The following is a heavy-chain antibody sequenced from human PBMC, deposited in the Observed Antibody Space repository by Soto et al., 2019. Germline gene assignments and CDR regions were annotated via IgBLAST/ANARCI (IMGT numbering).Heavy chain of an antibody. Sequence: QVQLQESGPGLVKPSQTLSLTCTVSGGSISSGDYYWSWIRQPPGKGLEWIGYIYYSGSTYYNPSLKCRVTISVDTSKNQSSLRLSSVTAADTAVYYCARVPATVATRYWYFDLWGRGTLVTVSS. CDR3: ARVPATVATRYWYFDL. D-gene: IGHD4-17*01. CDR1: GGSISSGDYY. V-gene: IGHV4-30-4*01. CDR2: IYYSGST. J-gene: IGHJ2*01.